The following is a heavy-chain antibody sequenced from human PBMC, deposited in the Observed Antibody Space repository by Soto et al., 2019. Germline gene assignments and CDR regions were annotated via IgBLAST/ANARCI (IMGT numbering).Heavy chain of an antibody. CDR3: ARVAYPSGWYGGYDY. J-gene: IGHJ4*02. V-gene: IGHV3-33*01. CDR2: IWYDGSNK. D-gene: IGHD6-19*01. Sequence: PGGSLRLSCAASGFTFSSYGMHWVRQAPGKGLEWVAVIWYDGSNKYYADSVKGRFTISRDNSKNTLYLQMNSLRAEDTAVYYCARVAYPSGWYGGYDYWGQGTLVTVSS. CDR1: GFTFSSYG.